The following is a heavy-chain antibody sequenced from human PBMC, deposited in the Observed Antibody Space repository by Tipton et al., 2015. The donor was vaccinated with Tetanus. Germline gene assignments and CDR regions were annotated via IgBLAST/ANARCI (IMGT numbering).Heavy chain of an antibody. CDR1: GLSFSGYA. Sequence: SLRLSCATSGLSFSGYALRWVRQAPGKGLEWVSAVAYGGDNKYCADSVKGRFTISRDNSKDTLYLQMNSLRPEDTAVYYCAKDGFYYGSGSYYRALWGQGALVTVS. V-gene: IGHV3-23*01. CDR3: AKDGFYYGSGSYYRAL. J-gene: IGHJ4*02. CDR2: VAYGGDNK. D-gene: IGHD3-10*01.